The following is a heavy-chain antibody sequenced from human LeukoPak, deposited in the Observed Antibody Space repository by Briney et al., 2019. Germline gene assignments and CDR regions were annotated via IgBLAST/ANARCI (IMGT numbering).Heavy chain of an antibody. V-gene: IGHV1-2*02. D-gene: IGHD1-26*01. Sequence: ASVKVSCKASGYTFTGYYMHWVRQAPGQGLEWMGWINPNSGGTEYAQKFQGRVTMTRDTSISTAYMELSRLSSDDTAVYYCARGKNSGSYYHFDFWGQGTLVTVSS. CDR1: GYTFTGYY. CDR2: INPNSGGT. CDR3: ARGKNSGSYYHFDF. J-gene: IGHJ4*02.